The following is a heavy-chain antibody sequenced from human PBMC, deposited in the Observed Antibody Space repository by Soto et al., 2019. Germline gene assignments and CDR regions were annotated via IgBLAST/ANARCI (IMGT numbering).Heavy chain of an antibody. CDR2: IYWDDDK. CDR3: AHRPAKYCGGDCYPDYFDY. J-gene: IGHJ4*02. Sequence: QITLKESGPTLVKPTQTLTLTCTFSGFSLSTSGVGVGWIRQPPGKALEWLALIYWDDDKRYSPSLKSRLTITKDTSKNQVVLTMTNMDPVDTATYYCAHRPAKYCGGDCYPDYFDYWGQGTLVTVSS. D-gene: IGHD2-21*02. V-gene: IGHV2-5*02. CDR1: GFSLSTSGVG.